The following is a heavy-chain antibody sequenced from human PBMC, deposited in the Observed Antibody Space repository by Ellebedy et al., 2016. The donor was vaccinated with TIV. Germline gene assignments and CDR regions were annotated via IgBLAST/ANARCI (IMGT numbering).Heavy chain of an antibody. J-gene: IGHJ4*02. Sequence: AASVKVSCKASGYTFTRHYIHWVRQAPGQGLEWMAVINPSGGRTFYAQKFQGRVTMTRDTSTSTVYMELSSLRSEDTAVYYCARGDTGGHFDYWGQGTLVTVSS. V-gene: IGHV1-46*01. D-gene: IGHD2-8*02. CDR2: INPSGGRT. CDR1: GYTFTRHY. CDR3: ARGDTGGHFDY.